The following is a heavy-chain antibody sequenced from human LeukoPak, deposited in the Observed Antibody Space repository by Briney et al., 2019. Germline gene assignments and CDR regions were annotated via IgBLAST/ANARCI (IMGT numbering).Heavy chain of an antibody. CDR2: ISAYNGNT. CDR3: ARDAIAVAGTGMDY. V-gene: IGHV1-18*01. Sequence: ASVKVSCKASGYTFTSYSISWVRQAPGQGLEWMGWISAYNGNTNYAQKLQGRVTMTTDTSTSTAYMELRSLRSDDTAVYYCARDAIAVAGTGMDYWGQGTLVTVSS. CDR1: GYTFTSYS. D-gene: IGHD6-19*01. J-gene: IGHJ4*02.